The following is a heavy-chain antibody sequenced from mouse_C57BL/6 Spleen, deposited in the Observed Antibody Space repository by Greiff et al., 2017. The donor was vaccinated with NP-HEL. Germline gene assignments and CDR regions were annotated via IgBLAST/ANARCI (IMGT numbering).Heavy chain of an antibody. CDR2: FHPYNDDT. Sequence: QVQLKESGAELVKPGASVKMSCKASGYTFTTYPIEWMKQNHGKSLEWIGNFHPYNDDTKYNEKFKGKATLTVEKSSSTVYLELSRLTSDDSAVYYCARRRDYYSNLYFDYWGQGTTLTVSS. V-gene: IGHV1-47*01. J-gene: IGHJ2*01. CDR1: GYTFTTYP. CDR3: ARRRDYYSNLYFDY. D-gene: IGHD2-5*01.